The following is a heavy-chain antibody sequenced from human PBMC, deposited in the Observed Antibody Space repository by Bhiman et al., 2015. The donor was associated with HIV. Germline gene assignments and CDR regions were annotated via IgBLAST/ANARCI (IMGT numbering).Heavy chain of an antibody. Sequence: QVQLVESGGGVVQPGGSLRLSCAASGFTFSSYGMHWVRQAPGKGLEWVAFIRYDGSNKYYADSVKGRFTISRDNSKNTLYLQMNSLRAEDTAVYYCAKDHDSSSWPYYYYGMDVWGQGTTVTVSS. CDR3: AKDHDSSSWPYYYYGMDV. CDR2: IRYDGSNK. J-gene: IGHJ6*02. D-gene: IGHD6-13*01. V-gene: IGHV3-30*02. CDR1: GFTFSSYG.